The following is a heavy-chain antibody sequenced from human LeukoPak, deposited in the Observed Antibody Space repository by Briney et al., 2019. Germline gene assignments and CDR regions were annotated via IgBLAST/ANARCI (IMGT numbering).Heavy chain of an antibody. J-gene: IGHJ3*02. CDR2: ISSSGTTI. CDR1: GFNFRYYY. Sequence: GSLRLSRAASGFNFRYYYMNWIRPAPGKGLEWVSYISSSGTTIYYADSVKGRFTISRDNAKNSLYLQMNSLRAEDTAVYYCARDSSGSYGAGVFDIWGQGTMVTVSS. CDR3: ARDSSGSYGAGVFDI. D-gene: IGHD1-26*01. V-gene: IGHV3-11*01.